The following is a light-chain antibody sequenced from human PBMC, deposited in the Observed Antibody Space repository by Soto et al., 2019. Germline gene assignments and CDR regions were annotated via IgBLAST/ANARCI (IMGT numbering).Light chain of an antibody. CDR3: QSYHSTLSDRYV. CDR1: SSNIGAGYD. CDR2: GNI. V-gene: IGLV1-40*01. J-gene: IGLJ1*01. Sequence: QAVVTQPPSVSGAPGQRVTISCTGSSSNIGAGYDVHWYQQRPGTAPKLLIFGNINRPSGVPDRFSGSKSGTSASLTITGLHAEDEGDYYCQSYHSTLSDRYVFGTGTKLTVL.